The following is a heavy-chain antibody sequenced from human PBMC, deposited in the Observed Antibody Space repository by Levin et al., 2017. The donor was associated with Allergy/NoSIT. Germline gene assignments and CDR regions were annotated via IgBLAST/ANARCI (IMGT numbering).Heavy chain of an antibody. CDR2: IYYSGTT. Sequence: TSPTLSLPCIVSGGSISSSGYYWGWIRQPPGKGLEWIGTIYYSGTTYYNPSLKSRVTISVDTSKNQFSLKLSSVTAADTAVYYCARERSACTSSTCYGIDYWGQGTRVTVSS. J-gene: IGHJ4*02. V-gene: IGHV4-39*01. CDR3: ARERSACTSSTCYGIDY. D-gene: IGHD2-2*01. CDR1: GGSISSSGYY.